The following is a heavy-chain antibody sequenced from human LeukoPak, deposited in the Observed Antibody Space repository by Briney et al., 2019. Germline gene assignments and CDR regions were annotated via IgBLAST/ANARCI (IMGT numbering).Heavy chain of an antibody. V-gene: IGHV3-30*18. Sequence: GGSLRLSCAASGFTFSSYGMHWVRQAPGKGLEWVAVISYDESNKYYADSVKGRFTISRDNSKNTLYLQMNSLRAEDTAVYYCAKDRRVVVSHFDYWGQGTLVTVSS. J-gene: IGHJ4*02. D-gene: IGHD2-15*01. CDR1: GFTFSSYG. CDR2: ISYDESNK. CDR3: AKDRRVVVSHFDY.